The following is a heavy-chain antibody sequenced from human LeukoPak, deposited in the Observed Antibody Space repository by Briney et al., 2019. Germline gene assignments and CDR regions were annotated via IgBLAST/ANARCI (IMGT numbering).Heavy chain of an antibody. CDR2: IKSKTDGGTT. J-gene: IGHJ5*02. Sequence: GGSLRLSCAASGFTFSNAWMSWVRQAPGKGLEWVGRIKSKTDGGTTDYAAPVKGRFTISRDDSKNTLYLQMNSLKTEDTAVYYCTTEGLDWNYPPFDPWGKGTLVTVSS. CDR3: TTEGLDWNYPPFDP. D-gene: IGHD1-7*01. V-gene: IGHV3-15*01. CDR1: GFTFSNAW.